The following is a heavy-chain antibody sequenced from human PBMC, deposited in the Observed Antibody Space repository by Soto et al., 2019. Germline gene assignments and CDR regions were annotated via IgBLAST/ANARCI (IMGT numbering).Heavy chain of an antibody. CDR3: ASLARLQQTYSTAWYVFDS. CDR2: IYYSGST. Sequence: PAETLSLTCTVSGGSISSSSYYWGWIRQPPGKGLEWIGSIYYSGSTYYNPSLKSRVTISVDTSKNQFSLKLSSVTAADTAVYYCASLARLQQTYSTAWYVFDSWGQGNPVTVSS. CDR1: GGSISSSSYY. V-gene: IGHV4-39*01. D-gene: IGHD6-19*01. J-gene: IGHJ4*02.